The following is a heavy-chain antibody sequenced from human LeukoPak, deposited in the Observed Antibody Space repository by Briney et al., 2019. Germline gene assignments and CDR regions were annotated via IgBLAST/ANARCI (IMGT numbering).Heavy chain of an antibody. Sequence: SQTLSLTCAVSGDSISSGDYSWSWIRQPPGKGLEWIGYIYYSGSTNYNPSLKSRVTISVDTSKNQFSLKLSSVTAADTAVYYCARGGYRYYYYMDVWGKGTTVTVSS. CDR1: GDSISSGDYS. CDR2: IYYSGST. J-gene: IGHJ6*03. V-gene: IGHV4-30-4*07. CDR3: ARGGYRYYYYMDV. D-gene: IGHD1-1*01.